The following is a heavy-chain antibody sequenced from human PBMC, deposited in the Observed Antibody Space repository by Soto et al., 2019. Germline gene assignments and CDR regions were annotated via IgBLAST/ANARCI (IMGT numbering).Heavy chain of an antibody. V-gene: IGHV1-2*02. J-gene: IGHJ6*02. CDR3: ARGGYYDSSGSRNYYYYGMNV. D-gene: IGHD3-22*01. CDR1: GYTFTGYY. Sequence: GASVKVSCKASGYTFTGYYMHWVRQAPGQGLEWMGWINPNSGGTNYAQKLQGRVTMTTDTSTSTAYMELRSLRSDDTAVYYCARGGYYDSSGSRNYYYYGMNVWGQGTTVTVSS. CDR2: INPNSGGT.